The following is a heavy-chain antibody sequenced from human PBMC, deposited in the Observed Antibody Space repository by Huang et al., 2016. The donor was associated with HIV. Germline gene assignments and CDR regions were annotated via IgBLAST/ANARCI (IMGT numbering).Heavy chain of an antibody. J-gene: IGHJ6*02. D-gene: IGHD3-16*01. Sequence: EVQLVESGGGLAQPGGTLRLSCSASGFAFNNYDMHWVRHSTGKGLQWRSGSDKTGGTYYANSVRGRFTISRDNAKKSLFLQIDNLRVDDAAVYHCVRGFLGVSGSPWGYGMDVWGQGTTVIVSS. CDR3: VRGFLGVSGSPWGYGMDV. V-gene: IGHV3-13*01. CDR1: GFAFNNYD. CDR2: SDKTGGT.